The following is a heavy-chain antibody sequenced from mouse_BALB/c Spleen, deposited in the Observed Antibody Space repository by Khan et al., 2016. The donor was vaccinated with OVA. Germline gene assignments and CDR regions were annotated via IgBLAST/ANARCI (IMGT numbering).Heavy chain of an antibody. CDR1: GFSLTNYG. CDR3: ARQPCDHYNGINY. D-gene: IGHD2-3*01. V-gene: IGHV2-6-1*01. CDR2: IWSDGST. J-gene: IGHJ4*01. Sequence: VQLQESGPGLVAPSQSLSITCTISGFSLTNYGVHWVRQPPGKGLEWLVVIWSDGSTTYNSALKSRLTITKDNSKSHVFLELNSLQTDDTAIDFCARQPCDHYNGINYWGQGTSVTVSS.